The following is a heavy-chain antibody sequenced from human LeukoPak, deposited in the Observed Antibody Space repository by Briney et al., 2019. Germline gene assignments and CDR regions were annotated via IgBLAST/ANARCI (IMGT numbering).Heavy chain of an antibody. D-gene: IGHD6-19*01. CDR3: ARDRGGSGWYYLDY. Sequence: GGSLRLSCTASKFTFSTYAMHWVRQAPGKGLEWVAAISYDGTNKYYEDSVKGRINISRDNSKNTVYLQMSNVTAEDTAMYHCARDRGGSGWYYLDYWGQGTLVTVSS. CDR2: ISYDGTNK. CDR1: KFTFSTYA. V-gene: IGHV3-30-3*01. J-gene: IGHJ4*02.